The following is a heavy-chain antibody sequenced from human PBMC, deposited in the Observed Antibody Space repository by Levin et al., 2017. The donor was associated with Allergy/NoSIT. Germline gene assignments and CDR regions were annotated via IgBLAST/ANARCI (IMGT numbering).Heavy chain of an antibody. CDR2: IRSKAYGGTT. CDR1: GFTFGDYA. CDR3: TRDDFRPGDYFDY. D-gene: IGHD3-3*01. Sequence: GGSLRLSCTASGFTFGDYAMSWFLPAPGKGLEWVGFIRSKAYGGTTEHAASVKGRFTISRDDSKSIAYLQMNSLKTEDTAVYYCTRDDFRPGDYFDYWGQGTLVTVSS. V-gene: IGHV3-49*03. J-gene: IGHJ4*02.